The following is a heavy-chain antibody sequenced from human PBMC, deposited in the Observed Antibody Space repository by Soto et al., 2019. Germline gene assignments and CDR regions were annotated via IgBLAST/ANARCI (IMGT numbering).Heavy chain of an antibody. CDR2: IIPIFGTT. V-gene: IGHV1-69*12. Sequence: QVQLVQSGAEVKKPGSSVKVSCKASGGTFSSYAISWVQQAPGQGLEWMGGIIPIFGTTNYAQNFQGRVTITADESTSTAYMDLSSLRSEDTAVYYCARGAITGTTDNYYYVMDVWGQGTTVTVSS. D-gene: IGHD1-7*01. J-gene: IGHJ6*02. CDR1: GGTFSSYA. CDR3: ARGAITGTTDNYYYVMDV.